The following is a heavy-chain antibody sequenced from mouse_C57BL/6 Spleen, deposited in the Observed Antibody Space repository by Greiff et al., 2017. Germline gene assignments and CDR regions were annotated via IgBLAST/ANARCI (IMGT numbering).Heavy chain of an antibody. J-gene: IGHJ1*03. Sequence: VHVKQSGPVLARPGASVKMSCKTSGYTFTSYWMHWVKQRPGQGLEWIGAIYPGNSDTSYNQKFKGKAKLTAVTSASTAYMELSSLTHEDSAVYYCTSSYYGSSYRYFDFWGTGTTVTVSS. CDR1: GYTFTSYW. CDR3: TSSYYGSSYRYFDF. CDR2: IYPGNSDT. V-gene: IGHV1-5*01. D-gene: IGHD1-1*01.